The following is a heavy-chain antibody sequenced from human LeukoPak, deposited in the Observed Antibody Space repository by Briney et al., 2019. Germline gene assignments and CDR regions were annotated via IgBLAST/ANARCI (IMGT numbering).Heavy chain of an antibody. CDR1: GGSISSGGY. CDR2: IYYIGST. Sequence: SETLSLTCAVSGGSISSGGYWSWLRQPPGKGLEWIGQIYYIGSTNYNPSLESRVIMSLDKSTNQLSLRFNSVTAADTAVYYCARHGSYSLAFWGQGALVTVSP. V-gene: IGHV4-4*02. CDR3: ARHGSYSLAF. D-gene: IGHD1-26*01. J-gene: IGHJ4*02.